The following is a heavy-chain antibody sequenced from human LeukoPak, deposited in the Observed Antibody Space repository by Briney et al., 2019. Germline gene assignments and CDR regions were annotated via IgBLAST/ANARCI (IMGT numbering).Heavy chain of an antibody. CDR1: GGSFSGYY. D-gene: IGHD6-19*01. V-gene: IGHV4-34*01. J-gene: IGHJ4*02. CDR3: ARRWQWLVPTFDY. CDR2: INHSGST. Sequence: SETLPLTCAVYGGSFSGYYWSWIRQPPGKGLEWIGEINHSGSTNYNPSLKSRVTISVDTSKNQFSLKLSSVTAADTAVYYCARRWQWLVPTFDYWGQGTLVTVSS.